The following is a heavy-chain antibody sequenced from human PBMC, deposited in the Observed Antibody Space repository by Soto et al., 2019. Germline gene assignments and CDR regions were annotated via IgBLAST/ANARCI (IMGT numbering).Heavy chain of an antibody. CDR3: ARVRGGKNEPSHTNFFDP. Sequence: QVQLQESGPGLLKPSETLSLTCTVSGAAISTYHWSWIRQSPGKGLECIGYIHNSGSTNYNPSLRRRVTISLHPSKNQLSLKVTSVTAADTAVYYCARVRGGKNEPSHTNFFDPWGQGTLVTFSS. CDR2: IHNSGST. J-gene: IGHJ5*02. CDR1: GAAISTYH. V-gene: IGHV4-59*01. D-gene: IGHD3-16*01.